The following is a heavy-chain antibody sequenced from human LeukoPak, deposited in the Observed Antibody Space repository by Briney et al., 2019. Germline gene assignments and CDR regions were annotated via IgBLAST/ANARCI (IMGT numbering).Heavy chain of an antibody. Sequence: GSVKVSCKASGYTFTSYYMHWVRQAPGQGLEWMGIINPSGGSTSYAQKFQGRVTMTRDTSTSTVYMELSSLRSEDTAVYYCARGRMVRGVIYWFDPWGQGTLVTVSS. J-gene: IGHJ5*02. V-gene: IGHV1-46*01. CDR3: ARGRMVRGVIYWFDP. CDR2: INPSGGST. D-gene: IGHD3-10*01. CDR1: GYTFTSYY.